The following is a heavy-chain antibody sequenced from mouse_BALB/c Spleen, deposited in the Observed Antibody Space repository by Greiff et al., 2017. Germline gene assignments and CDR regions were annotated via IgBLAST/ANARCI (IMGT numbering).Heavy chain of an antibody. J-gene: IGHJ4*01. V-gene: IGHV2-2*02. Sequence: VQLQESGPGLVQPSQSLSITCTVSGFSLTSYGVHWVRQSPGKGLEWLGVIWSGGSTDYNAALISRLSISKDNSKSQVFFKMNSLQANDTAIYYCARKILRPYYAMDYWGQGTSVTVSS. CDR2: IWSGGST. D-gene: IGHD1-1*01. CDR1: GFSLTSYG. CDR3: ARKILRPYYAMDY.